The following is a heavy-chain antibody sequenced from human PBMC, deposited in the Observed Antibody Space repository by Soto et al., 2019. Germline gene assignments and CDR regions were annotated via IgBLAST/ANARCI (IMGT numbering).Heavy chain of an antibody. J-gene: IGHJ4*02. Sequence: SETLSLTCTVSGGSISSSGHYWSWIRQHPGKGLEWIGYIFYTGNTYYNPSLKSRLIISVDTSKNQFSLKLSSVTAADTAVYYCARLRDGYNHVNFDYWGQGTLVTV. CDR2: IFYTGNT. CDR1: GGSISSSGHY. V-gene: IGHV4-31*03. CDR3: ARLRDGYNHVNFDY. D-gene: IGHD5-12*01.